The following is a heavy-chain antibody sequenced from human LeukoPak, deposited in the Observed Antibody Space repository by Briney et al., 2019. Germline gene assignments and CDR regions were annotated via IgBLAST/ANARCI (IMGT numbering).Heavy chain of an antibody. CDR2: IKQDGSEM. CDR3: ARDPGRIGFDY. CDR1: GFTFNNYW. D-gene: IGHD2/OR15-2a*01. Sequence: GESLRLSCAASGFTFNNYWMSWVRQAPGKGLEWVANIKQDGSEMYYVESVKGRFTISRDNAKNSLFLQMTSLRAEDTAVYYCARDPGRIGFDYWGQGTLVTVSS. J-gene: IGHJ4*02. V-gene: IGHV3-7*03.